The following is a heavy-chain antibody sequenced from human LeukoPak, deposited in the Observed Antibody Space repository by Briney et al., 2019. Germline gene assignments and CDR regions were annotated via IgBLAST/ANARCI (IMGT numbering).Heavy chain of an antibody. Sequence: PGGSLRLSCAASGFTFSSYSMNWVRQAPGKGLEWVSAISGSGGSTYYADSVKGRFTISRDNSKNTLYLQMNSLRAEDTAVYYCAKSAVLKGVRGAYGFDYWGQGTLVTVSS. V-gene: IGHV3-23*01. CDR1: GFTFSSYS. CDR3: AKSAVLKGVRGAYGFDY. D-gene: IGHD3-10*01. J-gene: IGHJ4*02. CDR2: ISGSGGST.